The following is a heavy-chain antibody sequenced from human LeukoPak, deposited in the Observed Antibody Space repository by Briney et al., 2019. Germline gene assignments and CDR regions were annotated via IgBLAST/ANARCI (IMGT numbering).Heavy chain of an antibody. CDR3: AREGYCSSTSCYSLSDGMDV. J-gene: IGHJ6*02. V-gene: IGHV3-21*01. D-gene: IGHD2-2*01. CDR1: GFTFSSYS. Sequence: GGSLRLSCAASGFTFSSYSMNWVRQAPGKGLEWVSSISSSSSYIYYADSVKGRFTISRDNAKNSLYLQMNSLRAEDTAVYYCAREGYCSSTSCYSLSDGMDVWGQGTTVTVSS. CDR2: ISSSSSYI.